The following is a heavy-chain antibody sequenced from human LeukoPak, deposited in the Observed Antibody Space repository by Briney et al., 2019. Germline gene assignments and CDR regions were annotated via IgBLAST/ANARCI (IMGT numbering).Heavy chain of an antibody. CDR3: ARMYYDYVWGSYRYSAPLDY. V-gene: IGHV3-30-3*01. CDR2: ISYDGSNK. CDR1: GFTFSSYA. J-gene: IGHJ4*02. D-gene: IGHD3-16*02. Sequence: GGSLRLSCAASGFTFSSYAMHWVRQAPGKGLEWVAVISYDGSNKYYADSVKGRFTIPRDNSKNTLYLQMNRLRAEDTAVYYCARMYYDYVWGSYRYSAPLDYWGQGTLVTVSS.